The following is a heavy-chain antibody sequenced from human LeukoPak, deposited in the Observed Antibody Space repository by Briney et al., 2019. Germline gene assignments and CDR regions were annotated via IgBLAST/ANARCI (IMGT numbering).Heavy chain of an antibody. CDR3: SREGSDWRGGEYYYYMDV. CDR1: GFTPGEYA. V-gene: IGHV3-49*03. J-gene: IGHJ6*03. CDR2: IRSKAYGGTT. Sequence: PGRSLRLSRTASGFTPGEYAMSWFRQAPGKGLGRVGFIRSKAYGGTTEYAASVKGRFTISRDDSKSIAYLQMNSLKTEDTAVYYCSREGSDWRGGEYYYYMDVWGKGTTVTVSS. D-gene: IGHD6-19*01.